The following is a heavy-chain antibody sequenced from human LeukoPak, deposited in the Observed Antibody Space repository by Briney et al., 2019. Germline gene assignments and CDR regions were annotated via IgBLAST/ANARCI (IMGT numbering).Heavy chain of an antibody. D-gene: IGHD3-9*01. CDR2: ISSSSSYI. V-gene: IGHV3-21*01. J-gene: IGHJ6*02. CDR1: GFTFSSYS. CDR3: ARDILTGYYYYGMDV. Sequence: PGGSLRLSCAASGFTFSSYSMNWVRQAPGKGLEWVSSISSSSSYIYYADSVKGRFTISRDNAKNSLYLQMNSLRAEDTAVYYCARDILTGYYYYGMDVWGQGTTVTVSS.